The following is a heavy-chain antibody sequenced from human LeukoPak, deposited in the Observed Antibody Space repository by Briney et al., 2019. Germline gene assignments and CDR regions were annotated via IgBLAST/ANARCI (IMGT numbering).Heavy chain of an antibody. J-gene: IGHJ4*02. Sequence: GGSLRLSCAASGFTFSSYGMHWVRQAPGKGLEWVAVISYDGSNKYYADSVKGRLTISRDNSKNTLYLQMNSLRAEDTAVYYCAKNAPLSMVRGVIIGYWGQGTLVTVSS. D-gene: IGHD3-10*01. CDR1: GFTFSSYG. CDR2: ISYDGSNK. V-gene: IGHV3-30*18. CDR3: AKNAPLSMVRGVIIGY.